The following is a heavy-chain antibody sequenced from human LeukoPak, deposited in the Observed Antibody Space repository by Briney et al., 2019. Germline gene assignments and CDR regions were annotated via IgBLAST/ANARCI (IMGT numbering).Heavy chain of an antibody. CDR3: ARGPTSGWFL. Sequence: SETLSLTCTVSGGSISSSSYYWGWIRQPPGKGLEWIGYIYYSGSTNYNPSLKSRVTISVDTSKNQFSLKLSSVTAADTAVYYCARGPTSGWFLWGQGILVTVSS. CDR1: GGSISSSSYY. D-gene: IGHD6-19*01. J-gene: IGHJ4*02. CDR2: IYYSGST. V-gene: IGHV4-61*05.